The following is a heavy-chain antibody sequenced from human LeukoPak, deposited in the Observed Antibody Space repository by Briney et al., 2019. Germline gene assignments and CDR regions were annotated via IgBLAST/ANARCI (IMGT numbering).Heavy chain of an antibody. Sequence: GGSLRLSCAASGFTFSSYSMNWVRQAPGKGLEWVSSISSSSSYIYYADSVKGRFTISRDNAKNSLYLQMNSLRAEDTAVYYCASRSDYGSGSHYALVNDYWGQGTLVTVSS. D-gene: IGHD3-10*01. J-gene: IGHJ4*02. CDR2: ISSSSSYI. V-gene: IGHV3-21*01. CDR1: GFTFSSYS. CDR3: ASRSDYGSGSHYALVNDY.